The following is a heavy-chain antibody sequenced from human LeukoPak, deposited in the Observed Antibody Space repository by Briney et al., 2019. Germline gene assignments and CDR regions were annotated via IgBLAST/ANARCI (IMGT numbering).Heavy chain of an antibody. J-gene: IGHJ4*02. CDR1: GFTFSTYA. CDR3: ARGPPISSVAAAAKSSGYFDY. CDR2: INDGGGYT. D-gene: IGHD6-13*01. Sequence: GGSLRLSCAASGFTFSTYAMTWVRQAPGKGLEWVSAINDGGGYTYYADSVKGRFTISRDNSKNTLYLQMNSLRAEDTAVYYCARGPPISSVAAAAKSSGYFDYWGQGTLVTVSS. V-gene: IGHV3-23*01.